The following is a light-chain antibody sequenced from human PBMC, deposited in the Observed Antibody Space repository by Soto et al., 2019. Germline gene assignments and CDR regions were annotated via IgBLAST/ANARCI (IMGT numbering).Light chain of an antibody. CDR1: SSDVGGYNY. Sequence: QSVLTQPASVSGSPGQSITISCTGTSSDVGGYNYVSWYQQHPGKAPKLMIYEVSNRPSGVSNRFSGSKSGNTAFLTISGLQAEDEADYYCSSYTRSSTKVFGTGTKVTVL. V-gene: IGLV2-14*01. CDR2: EVS. J-gene: IGLJ1*01. CDR3: SSYTRSSTKV.